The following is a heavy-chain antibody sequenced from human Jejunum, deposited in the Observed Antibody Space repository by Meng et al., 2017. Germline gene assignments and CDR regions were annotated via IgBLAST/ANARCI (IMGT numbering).Heavy chain of an antibody. V-gene: IGHV3-23*01. J-gene: IGHJ4*02. CDR2: VSDRGSET. CDR3: AKEFTSGSHSVDY. D-gene: IGHD3-22*01. Sequence: GESLKISCAASGFTFTTYAINWVRQVPGKGLEWVSAVSDRGSETYYADSVKGRFTISRDNSKNTLFLEMSSLRGEDTAKYFCAKEFTSGSHSVDYWGQGALVTVSS. CDR1: GFTFTTYA.